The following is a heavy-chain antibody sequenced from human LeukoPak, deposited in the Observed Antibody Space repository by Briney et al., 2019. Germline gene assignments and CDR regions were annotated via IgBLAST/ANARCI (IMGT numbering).Heavy chain of an antibody. D-gene: IGHD3-22*01. V-gene: IGHV4-61*02. CDR1: GGSISSGSYY. Sequence: PSETLSLTCTVSGGSISSGSYYWSWLRQPAGKGLEWIGRIYTSGSTNYNPSLRSRVTISVDTSKNKFSLKLSSVTAADTAVYYCARENPYDYYDSSGHLGYWGQGTLVTVSS. CDR3: ARENPYDYYDSSGHLGY. CDR2: IYTSGST. J-gene: IGHJ4*02.